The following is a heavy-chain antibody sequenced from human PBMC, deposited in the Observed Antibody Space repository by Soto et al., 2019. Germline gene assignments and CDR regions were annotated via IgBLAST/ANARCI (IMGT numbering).Heavy chain of an antibody. J-gene: IGHJ4*02. CDR2: ISGGGGST. D-gene: IGHD2-8*01. Sequence: GGSLRLSYAASGLPFSSYSMSWVRQAPGKGLQWVSGISGGGGSTGYADSVKGRFTISRDNSKNTLFLEMNSLRAEDTAVYYCASRFANGFDYWGQGTLVTVSS. V-gene: IGHV3-23*01. CDR3: ASRFANGFDY. CDR1: GLPFSSYS.